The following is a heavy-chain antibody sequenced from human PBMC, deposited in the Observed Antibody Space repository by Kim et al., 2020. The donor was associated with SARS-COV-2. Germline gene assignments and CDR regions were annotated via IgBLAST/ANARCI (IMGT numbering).Heavy chain of an antibody. Sequence: SETLSLTCSLSGGSISNHYWSWIRQPPGKGLEWIGCIFHTGTTNYNSSLKSRVTISVDTSKNQFSLRLSSVTAADTAMYYCARAPYTGYDFDSWGQGAPVTVSS. V-gene: IGHV4-59*11. CDR1: GGSISNHY. CDR2: IFHTGTT. J-gene: IGHJ4*02. D-gene: IGHD5-12*01. CDR3: ARAPYTGYDFDS.